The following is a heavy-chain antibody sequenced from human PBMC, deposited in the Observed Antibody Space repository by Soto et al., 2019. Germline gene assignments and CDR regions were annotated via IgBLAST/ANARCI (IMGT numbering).Heavy chain of an antibody. Sequence: GGSLRLSCAASGFTFSSYSMNWVRQAPGKGLEWVSSISSSSSYIYYADSVKGRFTISRDNAKNSLYLQMNSLRAEDTAVYYCARDGVAAAGTFDYRGQGTLVTVSS. J-gene: IGHJ4*02. D-gene: IGHD6-13*01. CDR2: ISSSSSYI. V-gene: IGHV3-21*01. CDR3: ARDGVAAAGTFDY. CDR1: GFTFSSYS.